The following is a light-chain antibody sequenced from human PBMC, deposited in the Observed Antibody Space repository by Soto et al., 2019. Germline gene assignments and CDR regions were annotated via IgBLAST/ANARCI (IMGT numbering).Light chain of an antibody. V-gene: IGKV1-5*01. CDR2: DAS. CDR1: QSISSS. CDR3: QQYGTSPLT. J-gene: IGKJ4*01. Sequence: DIQMTQSPSTLSASVGDRVTITCRASQSISSSLAWYRQKPGQAPKLLLYDASSLENGLPSRFSGSGSGTDFTLSISRLEPEDFAVYYCQQYGTSPLTFGGGTKVDI.